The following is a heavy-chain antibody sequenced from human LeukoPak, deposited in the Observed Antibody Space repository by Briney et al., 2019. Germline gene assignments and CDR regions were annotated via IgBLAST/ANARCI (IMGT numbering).Heavy chain of an antibody. J-gene: IGHJ6*03. Sequence: GGSLRLSCAASGFTFSSYAISWVRQAPGQGLEWMGGIIPIFGTANYAQKFQGRVTITADESTSTAYMELSSLRSEDTAVYYCARDAGDYGYYYYMDVWGKGTTVTISS. CDR2: IIPIFGTA. V-gene: IGHV1-69*01. CDR1: GFTFSSYA. D-gene: IGHD4-17*01. CDR3: ARDAGDYGYYYYMDV.